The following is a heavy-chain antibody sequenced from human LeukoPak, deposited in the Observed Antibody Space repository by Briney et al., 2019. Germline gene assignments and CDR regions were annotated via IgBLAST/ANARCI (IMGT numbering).Heavy chain of an antibody. Sequence: SETLSLTCTVSGGSVSSGSYYWSWIRQPPGKGLEWIGYIYYSGSTNYNPSLKSRVTISVDTSKNQFSLKLSSVTAADMAVYYCARGRSSIVGATPFDYWGQGTLVTVSS. V-gene: IGHV4-61*01. CDR1: GGSVSSGSYY. J-gene: IGHJ4*02. CDR2: IYYSGST. CDR3: ARGRSSIVGATPFDY. D-gene: IGHD1-26*01.